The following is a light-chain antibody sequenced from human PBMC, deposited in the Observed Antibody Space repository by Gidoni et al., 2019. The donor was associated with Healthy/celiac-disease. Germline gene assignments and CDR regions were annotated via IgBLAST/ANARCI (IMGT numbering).Light chain of an antibody. CDR3: QQSYSTPPT. CDR1: HSISSD. Sequence: EIQMTRSPSSRSASVGDRVTITCRASHSISSDLNWYQQKPGKAPKLLINAASSLQSGVPSRFSGRGSGTDFTLTLSSLQPEDFATYYCQQSYSTPPTFGQGTLLEIK. V-gene: IGKV1-39*01. J-gene: IGKJ5*01. CDR2: AAS.